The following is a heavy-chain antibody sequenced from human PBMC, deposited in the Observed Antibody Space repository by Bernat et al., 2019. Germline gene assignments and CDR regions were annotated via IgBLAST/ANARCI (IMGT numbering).Heavy chain of an antibody. CDR1: GFTFSSYW. J-gene: IGHJ4*02. D-gene: IGHD5-18*01. CDR2: IKQDGSEK. Sequence: LVDSGGDLVQPGGSLRLSCAASGFTFSSYWMSWVRQAPGKGLEWVANIKQDGSEKYYVDSVKGRFTISRDNAKNSLYLQMTSLRADDTAVYYCARGRYSYGYIADYWGQGTLVTVSS. CDR3: ARGRYSYGYIADY. V-gene: IGHV3-7*01.